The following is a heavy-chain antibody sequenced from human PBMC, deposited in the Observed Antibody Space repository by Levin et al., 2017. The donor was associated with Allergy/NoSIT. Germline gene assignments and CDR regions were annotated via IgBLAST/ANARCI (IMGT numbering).Heavy chain of an antibody. CDR1: GFTFSSYW. V-gene: IGHV3-74*01. CDR3: ARVSLDGASYFAY. CDR2: ISSDGSIT. D-gene: IGHD4/OR15-4a*01. J-gene: IGHJ4*02. Sequence: GESLKISCAVSGFTFSSYWMYWVRQAPGKGLMWVSRISSDGSITTNADSVKGRFTISRDNAKNTLYLQMNSLRAEDTAVYYCARVSLDGASYFAYWGQGTLVTVSS.